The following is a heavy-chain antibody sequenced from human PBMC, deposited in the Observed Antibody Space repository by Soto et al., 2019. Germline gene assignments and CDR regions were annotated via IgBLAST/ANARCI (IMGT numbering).Heavy chain of an antibody. J-gene: IGHJ6*02. V-gene: IGHV4-34*01. CDR3: ARWGSEYSSSSRFYYGMDV. CDR1: GGSFSGDY. CDR2: INHSGST. Sequence: SSETLSLACAVYGGSFSGDYWSWISQPPGKGLEWIGEINHSGSTNYNPSLKSRVTISVDTSKNPFSLKLSSVTAAETAVYYCARWGSEYSSSSRFYYGMDVWGQGTTVT. D-gene: IGHD6-6*01.